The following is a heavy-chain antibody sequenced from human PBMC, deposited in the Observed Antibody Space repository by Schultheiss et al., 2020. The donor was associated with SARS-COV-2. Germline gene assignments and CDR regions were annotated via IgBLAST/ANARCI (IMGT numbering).Heavy chain of an antibody. CDR3: ARGYDILTGPQGY. V-gene: IGHV4-59*12. D-gene: IGHD3-9*01. CDR1: GGSISSYY. J-gene: IGHJ4*02. CDR2: IYYSGST. Sequence: SQTLSLTCTVSGGSISSYYWSWIRQPPGKGLEWIGYIYYSGSTNYNPSLKSRVTISVDTSKNQFSLKLSSVTAADTAVYYCARGYDILTGPQGYWGQGTLVTVSS.